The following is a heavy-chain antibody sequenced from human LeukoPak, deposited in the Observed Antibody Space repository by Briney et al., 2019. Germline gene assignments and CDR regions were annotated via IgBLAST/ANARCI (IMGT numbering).Heavy chain of an antibody. CDR2: INSNGDEI. J-gene: IGHJ4*02. Sequence: GGSLRLSCAASGFTFSTYAMTWVRQAPGKGLEWVSGINSNGDEIYYADSVRGRFTISRDNSNNALYLRMDSLRAEDTAVYYCANWIGSSSQDYWGQGTLVTVSS. V-gene: IGHV3-23*01. D-gene: IGHD6-6*01. CDR1: GFTFSTYA. CDR3: ANWIGSSSQDY.